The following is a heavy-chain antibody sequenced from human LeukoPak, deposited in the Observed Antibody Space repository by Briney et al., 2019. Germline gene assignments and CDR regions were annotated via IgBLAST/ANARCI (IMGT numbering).Heavy chain of an antibody. CDR2: IYSGGNT. J-gene: IGHJ4*02. V-gene: IGHV3-53*01. CDR1: GLTVNTTY. CDR3: ARASLNSNGYGWFFDQ. Sequence: GGSLRLSCAVSGLTVNTTYLTWVRKAPGKGLEWVSMIYSGGNTHHADSVKGRCTISRDNSKNTVYLQVSSLRAEDTAVYYCARASLNSNGYGWFFDQWGQGALVTVSS. D-gene: IGHD3-22*01.